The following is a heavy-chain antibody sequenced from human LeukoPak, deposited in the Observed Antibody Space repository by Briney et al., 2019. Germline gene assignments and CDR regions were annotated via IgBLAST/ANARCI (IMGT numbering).Heavy chain of an antibody. CDR1: GFTFSDYY. CDR3: AKDTVKVTTIRRVPHYMDV. J-gene: IGHJ6*03. V-gene: IGHV3-11*04. D-gene: IGHD5-12*01. Sequence: GGSLRLSCAASGFTFSDYYMSWIRQAPGKGLEWVSYISSSGSTIYYADSVKGRFTISRDNSKNTLYLQMNSLRAEDTAVYYCAKDTVKVTTIRRVPHYMDVWGKGTTVTISS. CDR2: ISSSGSTI.